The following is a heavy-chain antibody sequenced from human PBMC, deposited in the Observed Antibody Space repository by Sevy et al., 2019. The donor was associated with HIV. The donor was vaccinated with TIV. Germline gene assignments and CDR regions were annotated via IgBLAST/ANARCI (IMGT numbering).Heavy chain of an antibody. CDR3: AREGSFGGYSYRPQAWFDP. J-gene: IGHJ5*02. CDR1: GYTFTGYY. D-gene: IGHD5-18*01. V-gene: IGHV1-2*02. CDR2: INPNSGGT. Sequence: ASVKVSCKASGYTFTGYYMHWVRQAPGQGLEWMGWINPNSGGTNYAQKFQGRVTMTRDTSISTAYMELSRLRSDDTAVYYCAREGSFGGYSYRPQAWFDPWGLGTLVTVSS.